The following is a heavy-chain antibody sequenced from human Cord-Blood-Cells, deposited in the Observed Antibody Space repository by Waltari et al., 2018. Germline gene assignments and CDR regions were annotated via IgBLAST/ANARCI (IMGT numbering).Heavy chain of an antibody. CDR3: ARLSYYDSSDLGTYYYYGMDV. CDR1: GGSISSYY. Sequence: QVQLQESGPGLVKPSETLSLTCTVSGGSISSYYWSWIRQPPGKGLGWIGYIYYSGSTNYNPSLKSRVTISVDTSKNQFSLKLSSVTAADTAVYYCARLSYYDSSDLGTYYYYGMDVWGQGTTVTVSS. D-gene: IGHD3-22*01. V-gene: IGHV4-59*08. CDR2: IYYSGST. J-gene: IGHJ6*02.